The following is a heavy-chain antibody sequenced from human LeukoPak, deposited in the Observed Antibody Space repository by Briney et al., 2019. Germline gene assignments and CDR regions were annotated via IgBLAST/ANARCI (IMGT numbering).Heavy chain of an antibody. CDR3: ARDNNYYGSGSYHDY. CDR1: GGTFSSYA. V-gene: IGHV1-46*01. J-gene: IGHJ4*02. D-gene: IGHD3-10*01. Sequence: ASVKVSCKASGGTFSSYAISWVRQAPGQGLEWMGIINPSGGSTSYAQKFQGRVTMTRDMSTSTVYMELSSLRSEDTAVYYCARDNNYYGSGSYHDYWGQGTLVTVSS. CDR2: INPSGGST.